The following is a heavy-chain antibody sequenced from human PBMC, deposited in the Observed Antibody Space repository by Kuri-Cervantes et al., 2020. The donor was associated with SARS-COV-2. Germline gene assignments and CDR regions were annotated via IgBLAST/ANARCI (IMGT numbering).Heavy chain of an antibody. CDR2: ISAYNGNT. CDR3: ARDLDPAAVHVIDY. V-gene: IGHV1-18*01. Sequence: ASVKVSCKASGYTFTSYGISWVRQAPGQGLEWMGWISAYNGNTNYAQKLQGRVTMTTDTSTSTAYMELRSLRSDDTAVYYRARDLDPAAVHVIDYWGQGTLVTVSS. J-gene: IGHJ4*02. CDR1: GYTFTSYG. D-gene: IGHD6-13*01.